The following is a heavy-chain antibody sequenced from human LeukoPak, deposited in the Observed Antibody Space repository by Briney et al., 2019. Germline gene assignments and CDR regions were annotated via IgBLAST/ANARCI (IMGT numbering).Heavy chain of an antibody. D-gene: IGHD3-22*01. V-gene: IGHV3-23*01. CDR1: GFTFRSYA. Sequence: GGSLRLSCAASGFTFRSYAMSWVRQAPGKGLEWASSISGGGGSTYYADSVKGRFTISRDNAKNSLYLQMNSLRAEDTALYYCARASLYDNSAYYLDYWGQGTLVTVSS. J-gene: IGHJ4*02. CDR2: ISGGGGST. CDR3: ARASLYDNSAYYLDY.